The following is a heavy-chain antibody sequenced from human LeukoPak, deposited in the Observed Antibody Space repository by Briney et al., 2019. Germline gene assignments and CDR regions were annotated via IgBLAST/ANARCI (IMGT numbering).Heavy chain of an antibody. J-gene: IGHJ6*03. CDR2: IIPIFGTA. CDR1: GGTFSSYA. CDR3: ARVLAGSGSLLGYYYYMDV. Sequence: SVKVSCKASGGTFSSYAISWVRQAPGQGLEWMGRIIPIFGTANYAQKFQGRVTITADKSTSTAYMELSSLRSEDTAVYYCARVLAGSGSLLGYYYYMDVWGKGITVTVSS. V-gene: IGHV1-69*06. D-gene: IGHD3-10*01.